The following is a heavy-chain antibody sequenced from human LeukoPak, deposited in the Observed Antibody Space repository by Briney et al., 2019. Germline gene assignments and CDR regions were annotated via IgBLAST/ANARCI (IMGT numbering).Heavy chain of an antibody. V-gene: IGHV3-7*01. Sequence: GGSLRLSCAASGFTFSSCWMSWVRQAPGKGLEWVANIKQDGSEKYYVDSVKGRFTISRDNAKNSLYLQMNSLRAEDTAVYYCARVLIVATIVYFDYWGQGTLVTVS. CDR3: ARVLIVATIVYFDY. J-gene: IGHJ4*02. D-gene: IGHD5-12*01. CDR2: IKQDGSEK. CDR1: GFTFSSCW.